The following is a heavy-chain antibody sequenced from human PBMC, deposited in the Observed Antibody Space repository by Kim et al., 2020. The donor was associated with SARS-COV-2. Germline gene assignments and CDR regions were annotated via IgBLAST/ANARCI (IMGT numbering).Heavy chain of an antibody. CDR2: INSDGSST. D-gene: IGHD2-2*01. J-gene: IGHJ6*02. CDR3: ARGGYCSSTSCPGMDV. V-gene: IGHV3-74*01. Sequence: GGSLRLSCADSGFTFSSYWMHWVRQAPGKGLVWVSRINSDGSSTSYADSVKGRFTISRDNAKNTLYLQMNSLRAEDTAVYYCARGGYCSSTSCPGMDVWGQGTTVTVSS. CDR1: GFTFSSYW.